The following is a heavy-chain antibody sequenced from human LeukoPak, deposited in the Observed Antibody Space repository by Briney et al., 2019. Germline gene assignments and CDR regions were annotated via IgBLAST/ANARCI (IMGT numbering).Heavy chain of an antibody. CDR2: TNPTSRNT. Sequence: ASLKVSCKTSGYNFGIYDINWVRQAPGQGLEWMGWTNPTSRNTGYTQKFQGRVTFTSDSSIRTAYMEINSLTFEDTAVYYCGRVLGGDNSVHFDYWGQGALVTVSS. J-gene: IGHJ4*02. CDR3: GRVLGGDNSVHFDY. V-gene: IGHV1-8*03. CDR1: GYNFGIYD. D-gene: IGHD1-26*01.